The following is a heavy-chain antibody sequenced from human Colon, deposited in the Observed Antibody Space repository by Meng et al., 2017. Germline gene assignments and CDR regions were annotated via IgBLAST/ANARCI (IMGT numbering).Heavy chain of an antibody. V-gene: IGHV3-73*02. Sequence: EVQLVESGGGPVQLGGSLELSCVASGFTFSGSAMNWVRQTSGKGLEWVGRIRTKPNDYATAYAPSVRGRFTISRDDSKNTVYLQMNSLKIEDTAVYYCSTGDYCGFWGQGTLVTVSS. CDR2: IRTKPNDYAT. D-gene: IGHD1-14*01. CDR3: STGDYCGF. J-gene: IGHJ4*02. CDR1: GFTFSGSA.